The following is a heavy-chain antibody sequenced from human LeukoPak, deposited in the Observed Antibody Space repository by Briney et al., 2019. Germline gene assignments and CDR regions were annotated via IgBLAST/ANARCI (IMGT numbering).Heavy chain of an antibody. CDR3: AKVGHADTTLGPIDY. D-gene: IGHD5-18*01. CDR1: GFTFSSYA. J-gene: IGHJ4*02. CDR2: ISASGGTT. Sequence: GGSLRLSCAASGFTFSSYAMNWVRQAPGKGLEWVSDISASGGTTKYADSVKGRLTISRDNSKNTLYLQMNSLRAEDTAVYYCAKVGHADTTLGPIDYWGQGTLVTVSS. V-gene: IGHV3-23*01.